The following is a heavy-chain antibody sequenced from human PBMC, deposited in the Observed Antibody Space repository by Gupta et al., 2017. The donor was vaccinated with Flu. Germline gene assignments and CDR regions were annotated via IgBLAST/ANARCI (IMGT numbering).Heavy chain of an antibody. Sequence: DVQLVASGGGLVKPGGSLRLSCAASGFTFNYYAMSWGRQAPGEGLEWVASIVSGTGSEYYADSLKGRFTISRDNTKNSLYRQMDSLRAEDTALYYWARAGGSYGGDYFDYWGRGTLVTVSS. CDR3: ARAGGSYGGDYFDY. CDR2: IVSGTGSE. CDR1: GFTFNYYA. V-gene: IGHV3-21*01. J-gene: IGHJ4*02. D-gene: IGHD1-26*01.